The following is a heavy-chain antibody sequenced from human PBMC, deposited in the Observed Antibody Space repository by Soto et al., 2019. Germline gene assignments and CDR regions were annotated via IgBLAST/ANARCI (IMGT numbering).Heavy chain of an antibody. V-gene: IGHV1-24*01. Sequence: ASVKVSCKVSGYTLTELSMHWVRQAPGKGLEWMGGFDPEDGETIYAQKFQGRVTMTEDTSTDTAYMELSSLRSEDTAVYYCATLDRRITIFGVVLAQFDYWGQGTLVTVSS. J-gene: IGHJ4*02. CDR1: GYTLTELS. CDR3: ATLDRRITIFGVVLAQFDY. CDR2: FDPEDGET. D-gene: IGHD3-3*01.